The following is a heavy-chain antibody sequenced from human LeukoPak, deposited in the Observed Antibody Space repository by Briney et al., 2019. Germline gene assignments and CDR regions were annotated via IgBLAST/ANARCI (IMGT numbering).Heavy chain of an antibody. J-gene: IGHJ4*02. D-gene: IGHD3-22*01. V-gene: IGHV3-7*01. CDR2: IKQDGSEK. CDR1: GFTFSSHW. Sequence: GGSLRLSCAASGFTFSSHWMSWVRQAPGKGREWGANIKQDGSEKYYVDSVKGRFTISRDNAKNSLYLQMNSLRAEDTAVYYCASLLPQMYYYDSSGYTNSFDYWGQGTLVTVSS. CDR3: ASLLPQMYYYDSSGYTNSFDY.